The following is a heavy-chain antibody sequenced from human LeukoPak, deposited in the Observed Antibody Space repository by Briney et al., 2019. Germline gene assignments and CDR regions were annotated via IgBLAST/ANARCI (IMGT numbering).Heavy chain of an antibody. Sequence: SETLSLTCAVSVVSISLCYGACIRGPPREGLAWIGYIHTSGSNNQYPSLKSRITISVDKSKNPFSLRLTSVTAADTAVYFCAGVKWGDFDSWGQGTRVTVSS. CDR1: VVSISLCY. D-gene: IGHD7-27*01. CDR3: AGVKWGDFDS. CDR2: IHTSGSN. J-gene: IGHJ4*02. V-gene: IGHV4-4*09.